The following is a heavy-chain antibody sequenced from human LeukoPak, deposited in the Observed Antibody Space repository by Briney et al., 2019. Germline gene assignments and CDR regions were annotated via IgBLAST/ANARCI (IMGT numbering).Heavy chain of an antibody. J-gene: IGHJ3*01. D-gene: IGHD3-3*01. Sequence: ASVKVSCKASGCTFIDYYMHWVRQAPGQGPEWMGWINPKSGDTNYAQKFQGRVTMTRDMSISTAYMEVSRLTSDDTALYYCARDGGLDLWGQGTMVVVSS. V-gene: IGHV1-2*02. CDR3: ARDGGLDL. CDR2: INPKSGDT. CDR1: GCTFIDYY.